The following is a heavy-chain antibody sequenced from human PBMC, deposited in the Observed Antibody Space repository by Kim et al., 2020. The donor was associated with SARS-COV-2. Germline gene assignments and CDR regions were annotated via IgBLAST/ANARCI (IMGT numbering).Heavy chain of an antibody. V-gene: IGHV3-33*01. J-gene: IGHJ4*02. D-gene: IGHD4-4*01. Sequence: KYYADSVKGRFTISRDNSKNTLYLQMNSLRAEDTAVYYCARDNRVQGLTNWGQGTLVTVSS. CDR3: ARDNRVQGLTN. CDR2: K.